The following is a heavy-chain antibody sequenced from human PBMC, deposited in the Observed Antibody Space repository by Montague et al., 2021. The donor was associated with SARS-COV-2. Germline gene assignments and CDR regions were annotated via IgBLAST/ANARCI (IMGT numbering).Heavy chain of an antibody. CDR3: ARRGGGEVFARFMYWYFDV. V-gene: IGHV4-59*11. Sequence: SETLSLTCIVSGGSISGHYWSWVRQTPEKGLEWIGYIYYLGTTNYNPSLKTRVTISVDTSENQFSLKLTSVTAADTAVYYCARRGGGEVFARFMYWYFDVWSRGSLVTVSS. CDR1: GGSISGHY. J-gene: IGHJ2*01. D-gene: IGHD2-21*01. CDR2: IYYLGTT.